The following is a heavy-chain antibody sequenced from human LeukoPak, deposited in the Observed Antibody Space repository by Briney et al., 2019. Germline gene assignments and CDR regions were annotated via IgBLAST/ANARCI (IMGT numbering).Heavy chain of an antibody. CDR1: GFSFSRYG. J-gene: IGHJ3*01. CDR2: ISFDGNTK. V-gene: IGHV3-30*04. Sequence: PGGSLRLSCATSGFSFSRYGFHWVRQAPGKGLEWVAVISFDGNTKYYADSVRGRMTISRGNPKNTLHLEMNSLRPEDTSVYYCARGRGEDDYDNSDSLYDGFDLWGQGTMVIVSA. CDR3: ARGRGEDDYDNSDSLYDGFDL. D-gene: IGHD3-22*01.